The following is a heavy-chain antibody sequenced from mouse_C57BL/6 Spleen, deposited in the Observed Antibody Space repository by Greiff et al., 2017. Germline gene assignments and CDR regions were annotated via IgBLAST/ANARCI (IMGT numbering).Heavy chain of an antibody. CDR1: GFTFSNYW. Sequence: EVKLMESGGGLVQPGGSMKLSCVASGFTFSNYWMNWVRQSPEKGLEWVAQIRLKSDNYATHYAESVKGRFTISRDDSKSSVYLQMNNLRAEDTGIYYCTGTGTEGFDYWGQGTTLTVSS. J-gene: IGHJ2*01. CDR2: IRLKSDNYAT. V-gene: IGHV6-3*01. CDR3: TGTGTEGFDY. D-gene: IGHD4-1*01.